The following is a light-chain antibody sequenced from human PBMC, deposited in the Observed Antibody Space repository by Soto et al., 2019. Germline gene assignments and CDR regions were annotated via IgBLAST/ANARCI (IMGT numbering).Light chain of an antibody. CDR2: ATS. Sequence: DIQMTQSPSSLSASVGDRVTITCRASQSISTYLHWYQQKPGTAPKLLIYATSNLQSGVPSRFSGSGSGTDFTLTISSLQPEDFATYYCQQLNSYPPTFGGGTKVDIK. CDR1: QSISTY. V-gene: IGKV1-39*01. CDR3: QQLNSYPPT. J-gene: IGKJ4*01.